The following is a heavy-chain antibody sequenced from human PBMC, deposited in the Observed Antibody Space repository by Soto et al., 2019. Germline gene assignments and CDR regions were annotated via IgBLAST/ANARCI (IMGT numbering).Heavy chain of an antibody. D-gene: IGHD3-10*01. Sequence: GGSLRLSCAASGFTFSSYGMNWVRQAPGKGPEWVSSISSSGNYIYYADSVKGRFTISRDNAKNSLYLQMNSLRAEDTAVYYCANGYGSTIWGQGTLVTVSS. CDR2: ISSSGNYI. CDR1: GFTFSSYG. CDR3: ANGYGSTI. J-gene: IGHJ4*02. V-gene: IGHV3-21*01.